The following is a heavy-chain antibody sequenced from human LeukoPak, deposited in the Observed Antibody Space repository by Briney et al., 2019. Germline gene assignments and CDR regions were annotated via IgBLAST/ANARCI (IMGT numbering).Heavy chain of an antibody. CDR1: GFSVTTNH. CDR2: IYSGASA. V-gene: IGHV3-66*02. Sequence: PGGSLRLSCVVSGFSVTTNHMSWVRQAPGKGLEWVSVIYSGASANYADSVKGRFTISRDISKNTLYLEMNSLRTEDTAVYYCARDLGDNWNLRPYYYMDVWGKGTTVTVSS. CDR3: ARDLGDNWNLRPYYYMDV. J-gene: IGHJ6*03. D-gene: IGHD1-1*01.